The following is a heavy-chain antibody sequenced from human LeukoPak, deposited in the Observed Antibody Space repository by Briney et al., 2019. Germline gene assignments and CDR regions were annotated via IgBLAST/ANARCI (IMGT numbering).Heavy chain of an antibody. CDR1: GGSISSDGYS. D-gene: IGHD3-10*01. V-gene: IGHV4-30-4*07. CDR2: IYYSGST. CDR3: ARGGEFDY. J-gene: IGHJ4*02. Sequence: PSETLSLTCAVSGGSISSDGYSWSWIRQPPGKGLEWIGYIYYSGSTYYNPSLKSRVTISVDTSKNQFSLKLSSVTAADTAVYYCARGGEFDYWGQGTLVTVSS.